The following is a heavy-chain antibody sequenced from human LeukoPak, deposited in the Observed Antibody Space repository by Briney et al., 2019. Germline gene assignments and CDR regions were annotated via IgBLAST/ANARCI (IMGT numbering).Heavy chain of an antibody. V-gene: IGHV1-46*01. CDR1: GYTFTGYY. J-gene: IGHJ4*02. D-gene: IGHD4-23*01. CDR3: ARAYGGKEVDY. CDR2: INPSGGST. Sequence: GASVKVSCKASGYTFTGYYMHWVRQAPGQGLEWMGIINPSGGSTSYAQKFQGRVTMTRDMSTSTVYMELSSLRSEDTAVYYCARAYGGKEVDYWGQGTLVTVSS.